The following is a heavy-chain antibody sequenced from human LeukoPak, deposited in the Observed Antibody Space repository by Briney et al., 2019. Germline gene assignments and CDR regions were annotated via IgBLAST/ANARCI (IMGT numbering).Heavy chain of an antibody. Sequence: SETLSLTCTVSGGSISYYYWSWIRQPPGKGLEWIGYVYYSGSTSYNPSLKSRVTISLDTSKHQFSLKLNSVTAADTAVYYCARHAYCGGDCFGGAFEIWGQGTMVIVSS. CDR1: GGSISYYY. D-gene: IGHD2-21*02. J-gene: IGHJ3*02. CDR3: ARHAYCGGDCFGGAFEI. CDR2: VYYSGST. V-gene: IGHV4-59*08.